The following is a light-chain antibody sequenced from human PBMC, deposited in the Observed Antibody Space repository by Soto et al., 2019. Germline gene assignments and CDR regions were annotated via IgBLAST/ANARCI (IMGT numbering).Light chain of an antibody. CDR3: QKYNSDPYT. Sequence: DIQMTQSPSSLSASVGDRVTITCRASQDISHYLAWYQQKPGKVPRLLMYAASTLQSGVPSRFSGSGSGADFTLTISSLQPEDVATYYCQKYNSDPYTFGQGTKLEIK. J-gene: IGKJ2*01. CDR2: AAS. CDR1: QDISHY. V-gene: IGKV1-27*01.